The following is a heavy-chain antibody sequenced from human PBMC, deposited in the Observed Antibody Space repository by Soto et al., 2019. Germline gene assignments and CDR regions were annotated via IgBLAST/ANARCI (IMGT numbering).Heavy chain of an antibody. CDR1: GFTFSRHG. V-gene: IGHV3-33*02. CDR2: IWYGGTRE. D-gene: IGHD3-10*01. CDR3: ARDISFGAYDL. Sequence: QLQLVEFGGGVAQPGGSLRLSCTASGFTFSRHGMRWARQAPGKGLEWVALIWYGGTRESYADFARGRFTISRDDFASTLYLQMNSLRAADTAVDYCARDISFGAYDLWGQGTLVTVSS. J-gene: IGHJ5*02.